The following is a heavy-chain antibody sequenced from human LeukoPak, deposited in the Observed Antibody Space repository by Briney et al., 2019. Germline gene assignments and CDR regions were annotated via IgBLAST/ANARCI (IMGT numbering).Heavy chain of an antibody. J-gene: IGHJ3*02. CDR2: ITRSSDVI. CDR3: AKDKARYDILTGYNYVNAFDI. CDR1: GFTFSSYS. D-gene: IGHD3-9*01. Sequence: GGSLRLSCAASGFTFSSYSINWVRQAPGKGLEWVSYITRSSDVIYYADSVKGRFTVSRDNAGNSLFLQMNSLRAEDMAVYYCAKDKARYDILTGYNYVNAFDIWGQRTMVTVSS. V-gene: IGHV3-48*01.